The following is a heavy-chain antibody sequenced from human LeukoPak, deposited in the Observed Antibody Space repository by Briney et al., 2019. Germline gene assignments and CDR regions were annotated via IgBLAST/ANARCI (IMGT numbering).Heavy chain of an antibody. Sequence: SVKVSCKASGGTFSSYAISWVRQAPGQGLEWMGGIIPIFGTANYAQKFQGRVTITADESTSTAYMELSGLRSEDTAVYYCARGYYYDSSGYYTEYFQHWGQGTLVTVSS. CDR1: GGTFSSYA. CDR2: IIPIFGTA. J-gene: IGHJ1*01. D-gene: IGHD3-22*01. CDR3: ARGYYYDSSGYYTEYFQH. V-gene: IGHV1-69*13.